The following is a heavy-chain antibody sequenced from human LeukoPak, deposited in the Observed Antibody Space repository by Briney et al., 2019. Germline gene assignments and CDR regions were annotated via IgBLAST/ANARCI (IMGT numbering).Heavy chain of an antibody. CDR3: ARGSMYSPIVFDY. V-gene: IGHV1-2*02. CDR1: GYTFTSYY. CDR2: INPNSGGT. D-gene: IGHD3-16*02. Sequence: ASVKVSCKASGYTFTSYYMHWVRQAPGQGLEWMGWINPNSGGTNYAQKFQGRVTMTRDTSISTAYMDLSRLRSDDTAVYFCARGSMYSPIVFDYWGQGTLVTVSS. J-gene: IGHJ4*02.